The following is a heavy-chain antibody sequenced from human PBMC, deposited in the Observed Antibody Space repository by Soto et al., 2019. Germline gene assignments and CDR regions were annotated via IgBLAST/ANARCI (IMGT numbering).Heavy chain of an antibody. Sequence: GGSLRLSCAASGFTVSSNYMSWVRQAPGKGLEWVSVIYSGGSTYYADSVKGRFTISRDNSKNTLYLQMNSLRAEDTAVYYCARDGWGIAARFPAFDIWGQGTMVTVSS. CDR2: IYSGGST. CDR3: ARDGWGIAARFPAFDI. V-gene: IGHV3-66*01. CDR1: GFTVSSNY. D-gene: IGHD6-6*01. J-gene: IGHJ3*02.